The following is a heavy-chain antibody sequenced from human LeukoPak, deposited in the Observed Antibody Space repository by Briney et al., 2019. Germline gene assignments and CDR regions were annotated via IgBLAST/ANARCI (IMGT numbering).Heavy chain of an antibody. CDR3: ARQGSGNYLSPVNY. V-gene: IGHV4-59*08. Sequence: SETLSLTCTVSGDSISSYYWSWIRQPPGQGLEWMGYINYSGRSSYNPSLKSRVTISVDTSKNQFSLKLSSVTAADTAVYYCARQGSGNYLSPVNYWGQGTLVTVSS. J-gene: IGHJ4*02. CDR2: INYSGRS. D-gene: IGHD1-26*01. CDR1: GDSISSYY.